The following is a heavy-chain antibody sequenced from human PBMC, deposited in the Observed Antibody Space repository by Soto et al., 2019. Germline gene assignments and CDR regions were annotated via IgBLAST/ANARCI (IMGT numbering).Heavy chain of an antibody. J-gene: IGHJ4*02. CDR1: GGTFSSYS. CDR3: ARDGGRHSGGIDY. D-gene: IGHD1-26*01. Sequence: QVQLVQSGAEVKKPGSSVKVSCKASGGTFSSYSINWVRQAPGQGLEWMGEIIPIFGTANYAQKFQGRVTITADESTSTAFMELSSLRSEDTAVYYCARDGGRHSGGIDYWGQGTLVTVSS. V-gene: IGHV1-69*01. CDR2: IIPIFGTA.